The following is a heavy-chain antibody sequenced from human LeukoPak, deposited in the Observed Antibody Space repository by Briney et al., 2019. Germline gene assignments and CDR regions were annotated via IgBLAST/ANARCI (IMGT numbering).Heavy chain of an antibody. Sequence: GGSLRLSCAASGFTFSSYWMSWVRQAPGKGLEWVANIKQDGSEKYYVDSVKGRFTISRDNAKNSLYLQMNSLRAEDTAVYYCARARAYRTNPFDYWGQGTLVTVSS. CDR2: IKQDGSEK. CDR1: GFTFSSYW. V-gene: IGHV3-7*01. D-gene: IGHD1-14*01. CDR3: ARARAYRTNPFDY. J-gene: IGHJ4*02.